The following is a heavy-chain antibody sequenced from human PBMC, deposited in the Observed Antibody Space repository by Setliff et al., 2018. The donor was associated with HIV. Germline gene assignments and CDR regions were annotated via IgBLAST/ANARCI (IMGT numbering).Heavy chain of an antibody. D-gene: IGHD3-16*01. CDR2: IYYSRST. CDR3: ARHEKMWGSEWYFDS. V-gene: IGHV4-39*01. CDR1: GGSISSSNYY. Sequence: SETLSLTCTVSGGSISSSNYYWGCIRQPPGKGLEWIGSIYYSRSTYYNPSLKSRVTISVDTSKNQFSLKLTSLTATDTAGYYCARHEKMWGSEWYFDSWGQGTLFTVSS. J-gene: IGHJ4*02.